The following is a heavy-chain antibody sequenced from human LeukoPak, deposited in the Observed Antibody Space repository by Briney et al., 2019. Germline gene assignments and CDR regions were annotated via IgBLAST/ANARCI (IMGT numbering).Heavy chain of an antibody. CDR1: GYTFTGYY. V-gene: IGHV1-2*02. J-gene: IGHJ4*02. D-gene: IGHD6-19*01. Sequence: GASVKVSCKASGYTFTGYYMHWVRQAPGQGLEWMGWINPNSGGTNYAQKFQGRVTMTRDTSISPAYMELSRLRSDDTAVYYCARVVGGSSGWYEGDMYYFDYWGQGTLVTVSS. CDR3: ARVVGGSSGWYEGDMYYFDY. CDR2: INPNSGGT.